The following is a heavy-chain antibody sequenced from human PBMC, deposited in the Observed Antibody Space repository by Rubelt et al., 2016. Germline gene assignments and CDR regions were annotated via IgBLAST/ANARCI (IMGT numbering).Heavy chain of an antibody. Sequence: QVQLVQSGAEVKKPGASVKVSCKASGYTFTTYGISWVRQAPGQGLEWMGWIRTYNGNTHYAQKLKGRVTRTTATSTGTGYMELRSLRADDTAMYFCARGYCSSANCLFNWFDPWGQGTLVTVSS. CDR3: ARGYCSSANCLFNWFDP. CDR1: GYTFTTYG. J-gene: IGHJ5*02. D-gene: IGHD2-2*01. CDR2: IRTYNGNT. V-gene: IGHV1-18*01.